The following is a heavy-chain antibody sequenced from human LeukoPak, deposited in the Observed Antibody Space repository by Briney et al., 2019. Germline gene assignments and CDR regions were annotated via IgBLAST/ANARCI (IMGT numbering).Heavy chain of an antibody. D-gene: IGHD6-19*01. J-gene: IGHJ6*02. CDR2: ISSSSSYI. CDR3: ARGSEYEQWLIYYYYYGMDV. Sequence: GGSLRLSCAASGFTFSSYSMNSVRQAPGKGLQRLSSISSSSSYIYYADSVKGRFTISRDNAKSSLYLQMNSLRAEDTAVYYCARGSEYEQWLIYYYYYGMDVWGQGTTVTVSS. V-gene: IGHV3-21*01. CDR1: GFTFSSYS.